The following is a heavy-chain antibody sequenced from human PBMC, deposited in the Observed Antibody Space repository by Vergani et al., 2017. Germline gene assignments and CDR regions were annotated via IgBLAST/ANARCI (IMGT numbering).Heavy chain of an antibody. CDR1: GGSISSGGYY. V-gene: IGHV4-31*03. J-gene: IGHJ3*02. CDR2: IYYSGRT. Sequence: QVQLQESGPGLVKPSQTLSLTCTVSGGSISSGGYYWSWIRQHPGKGLEWIGYIYYSGRTYYNPSLKSRVTISVDTSKNQFSLKLSSVTAAYTAVYYCARDGSERVGATRGAFDIWGQGTMVTVSS. CDR3: ARDGSERVGATRGAFDI. D-gene: IGHD1-26*01.